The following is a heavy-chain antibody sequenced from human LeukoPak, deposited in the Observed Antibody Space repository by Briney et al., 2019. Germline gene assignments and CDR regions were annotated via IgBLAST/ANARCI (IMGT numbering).Heavy chain of an antibody. V-gene: IGHV1-46*01. CDR1: GYTFTNNY. D-gene: IGHD3-22*01. CDR3: ATPWSRDYYDSSGYDY. J-gene: IGHJ4*02. CDR2: IYPRDGST. Sequence: EASVKVSCKASGYTFTNNYIHWVRQAPGQGLEWMGMIYPRDGSTSYAQKFQGRVTMTEDTSTDTAYMVLSSLRSEDTAVYYCATPWSRDYYDSSGYDYWGQGTLVTVSS.